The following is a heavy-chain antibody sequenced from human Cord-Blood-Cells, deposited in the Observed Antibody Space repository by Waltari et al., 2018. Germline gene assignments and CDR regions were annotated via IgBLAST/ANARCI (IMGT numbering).Heavy chain of an antibody. CDR2: IYWDVDK. Sequence: QIPLKESGPTLVKPTQTLTLTCHFSGFSLSTSGVGVGWIRQPPGKALEWLALIYWDVDKRYSLSLKSRLTITKDTSKNQVVLTMTNMDPVDTATYYCAHTYTTVTTDWFDPWGQGTLVTVSS. CDR3: AHTYTTVTTDWFDP. CDR1: GFSLSTSGVG. J-gene: IGHJ5*02. V-gene: IGHV2-5*02. D-gene: IGHD4-17*01.